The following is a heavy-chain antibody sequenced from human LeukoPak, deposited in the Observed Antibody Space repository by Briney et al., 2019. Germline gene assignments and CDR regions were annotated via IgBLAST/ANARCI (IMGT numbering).Heavy chain of an antibody. CDR2: IYHSGST. CDR3: ARHPYVFGSGGYYMAV. CDR1: GGSISSYY. D-gene: IGHD3-3*01. V-gene: IGHV4-59*04. Sequence: PSETLSLTCTVSGGSISSYYWSWIRQPPGKGLEWIGYIYHSGSTYYNPSLKSRVTISVDTSKNQFSLKLSSVTAADTAVYYCARHPYVFGSGGYYMAVGGKGPTVPVSS. J-gene: IGHJ6*03.